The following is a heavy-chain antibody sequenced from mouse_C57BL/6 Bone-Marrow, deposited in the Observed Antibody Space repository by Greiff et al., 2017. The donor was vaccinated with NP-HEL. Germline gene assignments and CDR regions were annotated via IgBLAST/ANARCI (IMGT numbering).Heavy chain of an antibody. CDR1: GYTFTSYW. D-gene: IGHD2-4*01. Sequence: QVQLQQPGAELVKPGASVKMSCKASGYTFTSYWITWVKQRPGQGLEWIGDIYPGSGSTNYNEKFKSKATLTVVTSSSTAYMQLSSLTSEDSAVYYCARNYDGWGQGTLVTVSA. V-gene: IGHV1-55*01. CDR2: IYPGSGST. CDR3: ARNYDG. J-gene: IGHJ3*01.